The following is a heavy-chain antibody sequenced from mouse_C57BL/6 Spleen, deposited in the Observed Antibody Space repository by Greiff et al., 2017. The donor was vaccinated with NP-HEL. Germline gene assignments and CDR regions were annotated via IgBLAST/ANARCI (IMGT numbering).Heavy chain of an antibody. Sequence: VQLQQSGPELVKPGASVKISCKASGYSFTGYYMNWVKQSPEKSLEWIGEINPSTGGTTYNQKFKAKATLTVDKSSSTAYMQLKSLTSEDSAVYYCARWRSHYAMDYWGQGTSVTVSS. J-gene: IGHJ4*01. CDR3: ARWRSHYAMDY. CDR1: GYSFTGYY. D-gene: IGHD6-1*01. CDR2: INPSTGGT. V-gene: IGHV1-42*01.